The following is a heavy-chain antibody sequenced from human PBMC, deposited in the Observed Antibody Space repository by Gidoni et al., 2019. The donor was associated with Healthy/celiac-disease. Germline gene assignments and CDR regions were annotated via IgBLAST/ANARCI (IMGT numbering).Heavy chain of an antibody. J-gene: IGHJ4*02. CDR2: ISYSGGST. CDR1: GFTFSNYA. Sequence: EVQLLESGGGLVQPGGSLRLSCAASGFTFSNYAMSWVRQAPGKGLEWVSTISYSGGSTYYADSVKGRFTISRDNSKDTLYLQMNRLRAEDTAVYYCAKRVPVGYFDPDYFDYWGQGTLVTVS. V-gene: IGHV3-23*01. D-gene: IGHD3-9*01. CDR3: AKRVPVGYFDPDYFDY.